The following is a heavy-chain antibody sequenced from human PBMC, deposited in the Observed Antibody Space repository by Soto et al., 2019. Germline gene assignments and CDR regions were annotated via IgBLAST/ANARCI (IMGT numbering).Heavy chain of an antibody. D-gene: IGHD4-17*01. Sequence: QVHLEQSGAEVKRPGASVKVSCKTSGYTFTSYDINWVRQATGQGLEWMGWINTNSGNRGYAQKFQGRVTMTRATSISTAYMELSSLRSEDSAVYYCARVYGDADYWGQGTLVTVAS. CDR2: INTNSGNR. CDR1: GYTFTSYD. CDR3: ARVYGDADY. J-gene: IGHJ4*02. V-gene: IGHV1-8*01.